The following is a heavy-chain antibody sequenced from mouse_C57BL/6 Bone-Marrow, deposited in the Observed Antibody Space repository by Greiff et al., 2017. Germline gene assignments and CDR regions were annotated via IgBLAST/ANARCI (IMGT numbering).Heavy chain of an antibody. CDR3: TTSLVCSTGPWYFDV. CDR2: IDPENGDT. Sequence: EVQLQQSGAELVRPGASVKLSCTASGFNIKDDYMHWVKQRPEQGLEWIGWIDPENGDTEYASKFQGKATITADTSSNTAYLQLSSLTSEDTAVYYCTTSLVCSTGPWYFDVWGTGTTVTVSS. J-gene: IGHJ1*03. V-gene: IGHV14-4*01. CDR1: GFNIKDDY. D-gene: IGHD2-10*02.